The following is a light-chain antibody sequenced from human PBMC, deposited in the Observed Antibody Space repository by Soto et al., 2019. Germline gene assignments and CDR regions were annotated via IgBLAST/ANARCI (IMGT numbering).Light chain of an antibody. J-gene: IGKJ2*01. CDR1: QNIVNW. Sequence: DIQMTQSPSTLSASVGVSVTITCRARQNIVNWLAWYQQKPGKAPNLLIYKTSTLQRGVPSRFSGSGSGTEFTLTISSLQPDDFATYYCQQYDSHPMYTFGQGTKVDIK. CDR3: QQYDSHPMYT. V-gene: IGKV1-5*03. CDR2: KTS.